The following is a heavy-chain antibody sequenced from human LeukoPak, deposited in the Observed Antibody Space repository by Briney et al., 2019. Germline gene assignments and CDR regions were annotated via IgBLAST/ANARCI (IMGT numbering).Heavy chain of an antibody. CDR1: GDIVSSNSAT. D-gene: IGHD2-2*01. Sequence: SQTLSLTCAISGDIVSSNSATWNWIRQSPPRGLEWLGRTYYRSKWYIDYAVSVKSRITINPDTSKNQFSLQLNSVTPEDTAVYYCARDRCSSTSCSGNLDYWGQGTLVTVSS. CDR3: ARDRCSSTSCSGNLDY. J-gene: IGHJ4*02. V-gene: IGHV6-1*01. CDR2: TYYRSKWYI.